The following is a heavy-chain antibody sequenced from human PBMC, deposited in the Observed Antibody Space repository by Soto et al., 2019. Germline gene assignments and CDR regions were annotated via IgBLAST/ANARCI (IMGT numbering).Heavy chain of an antibody. J-gene: IGHJ4*02. CDR2: ISGSGSTT. CDR1: GFSCRNYA. CDR3: AKFVGGTGGSSAWPWFLAS. Sequence: EVQLLESGGGLVQPGGSLRLSCAASGFSCRNYAMSWVRQAPGKGLELVLAISGSGSTTYSAGSVRGRFTIFRDHSKDTLYLQMHSLSPEDTAVYYCAKFVGGTGGSSAWPWFLASWGQGTLVTVSS. V-gene: IGHV3-23*01. D-gene: IGHD6-25*01.